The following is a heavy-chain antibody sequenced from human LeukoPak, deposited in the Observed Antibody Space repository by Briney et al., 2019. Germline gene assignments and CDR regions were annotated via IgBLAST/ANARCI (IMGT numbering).Heavy chain of an antibody. Sequence: SETLSLTCTVSGGSISSSSYYWGWIRQPPGKGLEWIGSMYYSGNTYYNPSLKRRVTISVDTSKNQFSLKLSSVTAADTAVYYCARSLYSTGPTDYWGQGTLVTVSS. CDR3: ARSLYSTGPTDY. V-gene: IGHV4-39*01. J-gene: IGHJ4*02. CDR1: GGSISSSSYY. CDR2: MYYSGNT. D-gene: IGHD6-19*01.